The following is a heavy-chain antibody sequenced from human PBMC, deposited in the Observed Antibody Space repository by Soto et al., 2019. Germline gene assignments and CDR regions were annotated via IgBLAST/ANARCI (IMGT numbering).Heavy chain of an antibody. CDR3: AKNLTRQLAYWLDP. D-gene: IGHD6-6*01. V-gene: IGHV1-2*02. CDR2: INAHSGGT. J-gene: IGHJ5*02. Sequence: ASVKVSCKASGFSFTGYYIHWLRQAPGQGLEWMGWINAHSGGTEYAQKFQGRVILTRDTSIATAYLTLTSLTSDDTALYYCAKNLTRQLAYWLDPWGQGTQVTVSS. CDR1: GFSFTGYY.